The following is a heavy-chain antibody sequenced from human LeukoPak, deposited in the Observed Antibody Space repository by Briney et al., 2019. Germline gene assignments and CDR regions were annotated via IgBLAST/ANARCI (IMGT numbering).Heavy chain of an antibody. Sequence: PGGSLRLSCAASGFTFSSYAMHWVRQAPGKGLEYVSAISSNGGSTYYANSVKGRFTISRDNSKNTPYLQMGSLRAEDMAVYYCATAARGYSYVLGYWGQGTLVTVSS. J-gene: IGHJ4*02. V-gene: IGHV3-64*01. D-gene: IGHD5-18*01. CDR1: GFTFSSYA. CDR3: ATAARGYSYVLGY. CDR2: ISSNGGST.